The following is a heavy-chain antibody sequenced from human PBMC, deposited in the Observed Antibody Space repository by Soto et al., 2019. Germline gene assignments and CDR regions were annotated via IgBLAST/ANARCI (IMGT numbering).Heavy chain of an antibody. CDR3: ARLYGLDAFAI. V-gene: IGHV4-59*01. CDR1: GGSISSYY. CDR2: IYYSGST. J-gene: IGHJ3*02. D-gene: IGHD4-17*01. Sequence: PSETLSLTSTVSGGSISSYYWSWIRQPPGKGLEWIGYIYYSGSTNYNPSLKSRVTISVDTSKNQFSLKLSSVTAADTAVYYCARLYGLDAFAIWGQGTMVTVSS.